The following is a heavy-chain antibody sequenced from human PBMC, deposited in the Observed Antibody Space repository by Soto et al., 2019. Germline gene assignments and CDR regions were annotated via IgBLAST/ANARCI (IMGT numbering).Heavy chain of an antibody. CDR2: IYYSGST. CDR3: ARDRTGYDILTGASAGGEFDY. V-gene: IGHV4-31*03. Sequence: QVQLQESGPGLVKPSQTLSLTCTVSGGSISSGGYYWSWIRQHPGKGLEWIGYIYYSGSTYYNPSLKSRVTISVDTSKNQFSLKLSSVTAADTAVYYCARDRTGYDILTGASAGGEFDYWGQGTLVTVSS. J-gene: IGHJ4*02. CDR1: GGSISSGGYY. D-gene: IGHD3-9*01.